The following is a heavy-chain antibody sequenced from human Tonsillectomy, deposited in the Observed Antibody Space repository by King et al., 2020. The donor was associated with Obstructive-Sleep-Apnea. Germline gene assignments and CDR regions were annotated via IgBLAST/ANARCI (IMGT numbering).Heavy chain of an antibody. CDR2: IKSKTDGGTT. D-gene: IGHD1-26*01. Sequence: VQLVESGGGLVKPGGSLRLSCAASGFTFSNAWMSWVRQAPGKGLEWVGRIKSKTDGGTTDYAAPVKGRFTISRDDSKNTLYLQMNSLKTEDTAVYYCTRRVGGSYYDDYWGQGTLVTVSS. J-gene: IGHJ4*02. V-gene: IGHV3-15*01. CDR3: TRRVGGSYYDDY. CDR1: GFTFSNAW.